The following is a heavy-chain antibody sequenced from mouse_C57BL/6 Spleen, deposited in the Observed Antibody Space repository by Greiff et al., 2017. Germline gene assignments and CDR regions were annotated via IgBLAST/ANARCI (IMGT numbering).Heavy chain of an antibody. J-gene: IGHJ1*03. CDR1: GFNIKDYY. CDR2: IDPEDGDT. Sequence: VQLKESGAELVRPGASVKLSCTASGFNIKDYYMHWVKQRPEQGLEWIGRIDPEDGDTEYAPKFQGKATMTADTSSNPAHLQLSRLTSVETAVDYCTYDYDGHWYFDVWGTVTTVTVSS. V-gene: IGHV14-1*01. CDR3: TYDYDGHWYFDV. D-gene: IGHD2-4*01.